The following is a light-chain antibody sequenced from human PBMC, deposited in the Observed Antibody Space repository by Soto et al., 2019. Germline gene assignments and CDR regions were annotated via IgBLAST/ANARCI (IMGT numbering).Light chain of an antibody. CDR3: QQYNNWPAIT. CDR2: GAS. J-gene: IGKJ5*01. Sequence: EIVMTQSPATLSVSPGERATLSCRASQSVSSNLAWYQQKPGQAPRLLIYGASTRATGIPARFSGSGSGTEFNLTISSLQSEDFAVYYCQQYNNWPAITFGQGTRLEIK. CDR1: QSVSSN. V-gene: IGKV3-15*01.